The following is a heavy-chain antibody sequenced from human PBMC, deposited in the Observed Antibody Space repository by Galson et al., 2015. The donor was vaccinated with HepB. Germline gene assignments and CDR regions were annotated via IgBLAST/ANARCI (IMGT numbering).Heavy chain of an antibody. Sequence: SVKVSCKASGYSFTSYGISWVRQAPGQGLEWMGWSSAYNGNTKYAQKLQGRVTMTTDTSTSTAYMELRSLRSDDTAVYYCARDPWWTYGGNSDTAFDIWGQGTMVTVSS. J-gene: IGHJ3*02. CDR2: SSAYNGNT. CDR1: GYSFTSYG. V-gene: IGHV1-18*01. D-gene: IGHD4-23*01. CDR3: ARDPWWTYGGNSDTAFDI.